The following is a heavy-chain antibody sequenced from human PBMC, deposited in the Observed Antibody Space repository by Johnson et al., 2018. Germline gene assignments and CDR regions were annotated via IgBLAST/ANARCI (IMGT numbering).Heavy chain of an antibody. D-gene: IGHD2-15*01. CDR2: ISSNGGST. CDR3: ARDRDCSGGSCYSSFGSDV. CDR1: GFTFSSYA. J-gene: IGHJ6*04. V-gene: IGHV3-64*01. Sequence: EVQLLESGGGLVQPGGSLRLSCAASGFTFSSYAMHWVRQAPGKGLEYVSAISSNGGSTYYANSVKGRFTISRDNSKNTLYLQMNSLRAEDAAVYYCARDRDCSGGSCYSSFGSDVWGKGTTVTVSS.